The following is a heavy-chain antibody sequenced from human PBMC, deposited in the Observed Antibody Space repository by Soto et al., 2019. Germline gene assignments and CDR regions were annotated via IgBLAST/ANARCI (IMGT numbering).Heavy chain of an antibody. D-gene: IGHD1-26*01. V-gene: IGHV4-4*02. Sequence: NPSETLSLTCVVSSDSINSSHWWNWVRQPPEKGLEWIGQISHSGNTSYNPSLTSRVTISVDKSKSHFSLNLTSVTAADTAVYYCAKDRTKQQLARSGSYYPNYYFDYWGQGTMVTVYS. CDR2: ISHSGNT. CDR1: SDSINSSHW. J-gene: IGHJ4*02. CDR3: AKDRTKQQLARSGSYYPNYYFDY.